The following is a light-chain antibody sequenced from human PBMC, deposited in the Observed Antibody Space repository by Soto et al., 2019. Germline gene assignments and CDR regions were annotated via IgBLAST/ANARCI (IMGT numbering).Light chain of an antibody. J-gene: IGLJ1*01. V-gene: IGLV2-23*01. Sequence: QSALTQPASVSGSPGQSITISCTGTSSDVGNYNLVSWYQQHPGKAPKFMIYEGSKRPSGVSNRFSGSKSGNTASLTISGLQAEDEAHYYCCSYARSSTYVFGTGTKVT. CDR2: EGS. CDR1: SSDVGNYNL. CDR3: CSYARSSTYV.